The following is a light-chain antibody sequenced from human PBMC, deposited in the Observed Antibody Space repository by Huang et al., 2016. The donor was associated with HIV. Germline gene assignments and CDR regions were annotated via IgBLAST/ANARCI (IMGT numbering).Light chain of an antibody. CDR3: QQRSDWPRT. CDR1: QSVSSD. CDR2: GAA. V-gene: IGKV3-11*01. Sequence: EIVLTQSPVTLSLSPGERATLSCRASQSVSSDLDWYQQKAGQAPRLLIYGAANRATGIPSRFSGRGSGTDFTRTISSLEPEEFAVYYCQQRSDWPRTFGQGTKLEIK. J-gene: IGKJ2*01.